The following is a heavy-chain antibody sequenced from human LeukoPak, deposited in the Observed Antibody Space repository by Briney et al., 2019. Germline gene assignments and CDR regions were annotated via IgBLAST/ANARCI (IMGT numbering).Heavy chain of an antibody. V-gene: IGHV4-30-2*01. CDR1: GGSISSGGYY. CDR2: IYHSGST. CDR3: ARERVGATKGDWFDP. J-gene: IGHJ5*02. D-gene: IGHD1-26*01. Sequence: NPSETLSLTCAVSGGSISSGGYYWSWIRQPPGKGLEWIGYIYHSGSTYYNPSLKSRVTISVDRSKNQFSLKLSSVTAADTAVYYCARERVGATKGDWFDPWGQGTLVTVSS.